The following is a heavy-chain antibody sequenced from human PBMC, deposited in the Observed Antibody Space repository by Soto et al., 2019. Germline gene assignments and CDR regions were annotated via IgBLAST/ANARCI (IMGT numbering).Heavy chain of an antibody. D-gene: IGHD3-3*02. CDR3: ASPKIAFYNWFDP. V-gene: IGHV4-39*01. CDR1: GGSISSGGYF. J-gene: IGHJ5*02. CDR2: IYSSENT. Sequence: PSETLSLTCTVSGGSISSGGYFWGWIRQSPGRGLEWIGTIYSSENTYYNPSLLSRVTISVDTSKNEFSLRLSSVTAAGTAVYYCASPKIAFYNWFDPWGQGTLVTVSS.